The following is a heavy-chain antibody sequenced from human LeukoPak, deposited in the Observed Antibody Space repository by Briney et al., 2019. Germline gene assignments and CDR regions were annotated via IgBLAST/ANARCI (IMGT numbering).Heavy chain of an antibody. Sequence: PGGSLRLSCAASGFTFSSYGMHWVRQAPGKGLEWVAFIRYDGSNKYYADSVKGRFTISRDNSKNTLYLQMNSLRAEDTAVYYCARGGTIFGVLTQYFSNWGQGTLVTVSS. CDR2: IRYDGSNK. J-gene: IGHJ4*02. CDR1: GFTFSSYG. V-gene: IGHV3-30*02. D-gene: IGHD3-3*01. CDR3: ARGGTIFGVLTQYFSN.